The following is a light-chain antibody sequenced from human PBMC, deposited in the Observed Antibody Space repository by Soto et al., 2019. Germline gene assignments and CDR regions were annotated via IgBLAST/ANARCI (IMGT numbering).Light chain of an antibody. Sequence: DIQMTQSPSTLSASVGDRVTITCRASPSISSWLAWSQQKPGKAPKLLIYKASSLESGVPSRFSGRGSGTVSTLTFGSLQPDDFSAFQGEQFTNYPWTLGEGTGVDIK. CDR2: KAS. J-gene: IGKJ1*01. CDR3: EQFTNYPWT. CDR1: PSISSW. V-gene: IGKV1-5*03.